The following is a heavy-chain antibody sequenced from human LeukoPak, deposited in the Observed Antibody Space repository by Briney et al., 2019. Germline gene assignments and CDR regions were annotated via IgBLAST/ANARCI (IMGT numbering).Heavy chain of an antibody. CDR2: ISSSGSTI. CDR1: GFTFSSYE. CDR3: ASKSGWFGELLSAFDI. V-gene: IGHV3-48*03. Sequence: GGSLRLSCAASGFTFSSYEMNWVRQAPGKGLEWVSYISSSGSTIYYADSVKGRFTISRDNAKNSLYLQMNSLRAEDTAGYYCASKSGWFGELLSAFDIWGQGTMVTVSS. D-gene: IGHD3-10*01. J-gene: IGHJ3*02.